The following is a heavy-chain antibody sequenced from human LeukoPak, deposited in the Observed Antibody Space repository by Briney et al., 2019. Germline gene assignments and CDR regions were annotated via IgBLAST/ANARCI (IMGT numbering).Heavy chain of an antibody. Sequence: SETLSLTCAVDGGSFSVYYWNWIRQSPGKGLEWIGEINHSGSTNYNPSLKSRVTISVDTSKNQFSLKLGSVTAADTAVYYCARGCAMDTAMVRGSWYYMDVWGKGTTVTVSS. D-gene: IGHD5-18*01. J-gene: IGHJ6*03. CDR2: INHSGST. CDR1: GGSFSVYY. V-gene: IGHV4-34*01. CDR3: ARGCAMDTAMVRGSWYYMDV.